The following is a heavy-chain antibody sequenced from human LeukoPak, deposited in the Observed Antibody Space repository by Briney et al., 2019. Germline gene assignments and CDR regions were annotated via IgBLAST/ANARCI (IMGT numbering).Heavy chain of an antibody. V-gene: IGHV3-23*01. J-gene: IGHJ4*02. CDR3: ARVEEVWGIAAAGDY. CDR1: GFTFSSYA. CDR2: ISGSGGST. Sequence: GGSLRLSCAASGFTFSSYAMSWVRQAPGKGLEWVSAISGSGGSTYYADSVKGRFTISRDNSKNTLYLQMNSLRAEDTAVYYCARVEEVWGIAAAGDYWGQGTLVTVSS. D-gene: IGHD6-13*01.